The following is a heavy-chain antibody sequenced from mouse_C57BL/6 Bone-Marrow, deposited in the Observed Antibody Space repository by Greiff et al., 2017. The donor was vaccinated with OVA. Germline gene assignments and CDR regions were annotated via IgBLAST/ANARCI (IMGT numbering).Heavy chain of an antibody. D-gene: IGHD4-1*01. CDR2: IRLKSDNYAT. V-gene: IGHV6-3*01. J-gene: IGHJ2*01. CDR3: TAQNWVFDY. CDR1: GFTFSNYW. Sequence: EVMLVESGGGLVQPGGSMKLSCVASGFTFSNYWMNWVRQSPEKGLEWVAQIRLKSDNYATHYAESVKGRFTISRDDSKSSVYLQMNNLRAEDTGIYYCTAQNWVFDYWGQGTTLTVSS.